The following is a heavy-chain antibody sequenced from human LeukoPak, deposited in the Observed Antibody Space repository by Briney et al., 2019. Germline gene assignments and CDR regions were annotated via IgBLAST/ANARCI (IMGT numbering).Heavy chain of an antibody. CDR2: ISSSGSTI. CDR1: GFTFSSYE. CDR3: ARSDYGDYVLKVYYYGMDV. J-gene: IGHJ6*02. V-gene: IGHV3-48*03. D-gene: IGHD4-17*01. Sequence: PAGGSLRRSCAASGFTFSSYEMNWVRQAPGKGLEWVSYISSSGSTIYYANSVKGRFTISIDNAKNSLYLQMNSLRAEDTAVYYCARSDYGDYVLKVYYYGMDVWGQGTTVTVSS.